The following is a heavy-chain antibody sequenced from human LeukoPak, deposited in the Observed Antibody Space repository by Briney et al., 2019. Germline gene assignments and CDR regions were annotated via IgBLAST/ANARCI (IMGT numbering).Heavy chain of an antibody. CDR2: ISYDGRNK. J-gene: IGHJ4*02. V-gene: IGHV3-30*18. CDR1: VFTFSSYG. CDR3: AKEGSTDTAMVIDY. D-gene: IGHD5-18*01. Sequence: GRSLRLSCAASVFTFSSYGMHGVRQAPAKGREGGAVISYDGRNKYYTDSSKGRFTIPRDNSRNRLYLQMHSLRAQDRAVYDCAKEGSTDTAMVIDYWGQGTLVTVSS.